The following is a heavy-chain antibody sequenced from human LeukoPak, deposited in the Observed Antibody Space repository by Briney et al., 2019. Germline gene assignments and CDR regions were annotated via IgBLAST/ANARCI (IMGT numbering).Heavy chain of an antibody. Sequence: PSETLSLTCTVSGGSISSGGYYWSWIRQHPGKGLEWIGYIYYSGSTYYNPSLKSRVTISVDTSKNQFSLKLSSVTAADTAVYYCATDRLGYCRGIRCFPNGMDVWGQGTTVTVSS. CDR1: GGSISSGGYY. CDR3: ATDRLGYCRGIRCFPNGMDV. D-gene: IGHD2-2*01. J-gene: IGHJ6*02. CDR2: IYYSGST. V-gene: IGHV4-31*03.